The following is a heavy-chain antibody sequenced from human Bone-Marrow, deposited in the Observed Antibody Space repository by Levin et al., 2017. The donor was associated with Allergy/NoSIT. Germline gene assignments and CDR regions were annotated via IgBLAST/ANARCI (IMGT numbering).Heavy chain of an antibody. CDR1: GFTVSSQY. CDR2: MYSGGAK. V-gene: IGHV3-66*02. CDR3: ARTHYDILTSYMDV. D-gene: IGHD3-9*01. J-gene: IGHJ6*03. Sequence: ESLKISCAASGFTVSSQYMSWVRQAPGKALEWVSLMYSGGAKYYADSVQGRFTISRDNSKNILYLQMNSLRPDDTAVYYCARTHYDILTSYMDVWGKGTTVTVSS.